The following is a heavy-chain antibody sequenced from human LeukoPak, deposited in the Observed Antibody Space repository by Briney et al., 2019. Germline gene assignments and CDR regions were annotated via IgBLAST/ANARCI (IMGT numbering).Heavy chain of an antibody. Sequence: ASVKVSCKASGYTFTSYDINWVRQATGQGLEWMGWMNPNSGNTGYAQKFQGRVTMTRNTSISTAYMELSSLRSEDTAVYYCARFLRNNYDFWSGYYNYFDYWGQGTLVAVSS. V-gene: IGHV1-8*01. J-gene: IGHJ4*02. D-gene: IGHD3-3*01. CDR1: GYTFTSYD. CDR2: MNPNSGNT. CDR3: ARFLRNNYDFWSGYYNYFDY.